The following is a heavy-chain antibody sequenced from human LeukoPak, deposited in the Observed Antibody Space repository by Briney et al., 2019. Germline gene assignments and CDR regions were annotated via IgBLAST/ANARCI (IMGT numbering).Heavy chain of an antibody. CDR1: GYSISSGYY. Sequence: SETLSLTCTVSGYSISSGYYWGWIRQPPGKGLEWIGSIYHSGSTYYNPSLKSRVTISVDTSKNQFSLKLSSVTAADTAVYYCARGALWFGDNYWGQGTLVTVSS. J-gene: IGHJ4*02. CDR2: IYHSGST. D-gene: IGHD3-10*01. V-gene: IGHV4-38-2*02. CDR3: ARGALWFGDNY.